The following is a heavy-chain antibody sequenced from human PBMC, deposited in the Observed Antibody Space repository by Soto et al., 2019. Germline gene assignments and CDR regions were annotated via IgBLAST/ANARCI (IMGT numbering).Heavy chain of an antibody. J-gene: IGHJ5*02. V-gene: IGHV1-69*06. CDR2: IIPIFGTA. CDR1: GGTFSSYA. CDR3: ARGDQHYTVGWFDT. Sequence: SGKVSWQASGGTFSSYASGLVRQAPGQGLEWMGGIIPIFGTANYAQKFQGRVTITADKSTSTACMELRSLRSEDTAVYYCARGDQHYTVGWFDTWGQGTLVTVSS. D-gene: IGHD2-2*02.